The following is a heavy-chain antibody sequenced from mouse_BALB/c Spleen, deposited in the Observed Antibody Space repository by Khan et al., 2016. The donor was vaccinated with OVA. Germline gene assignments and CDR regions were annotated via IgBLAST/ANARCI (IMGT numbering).Heavy chain of an antibody. CDR2: ISKGGYST. D-gene: IGHD1-1*01. CDR1: GFTFSSYT. CDR3: ARPSTTEYDYVSDY. J-gene: IGHJ4*01. Sequence: EVELVESGGDLVQPGGSLKLSCAASGFTFSSYTMSWVRQTPEKRLEWVAFISKGGYSTYYPDTVKGRFTISRDNAKNTLYLQMSSLKSEDTAMDYCARPSTTEYDYVSDYWGQGTSVTVSS. V-gene: IGHV5-12-2*01.